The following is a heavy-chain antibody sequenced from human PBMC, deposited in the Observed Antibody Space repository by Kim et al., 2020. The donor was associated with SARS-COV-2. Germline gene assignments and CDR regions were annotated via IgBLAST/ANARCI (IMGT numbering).Heavy chain of an antibody. Sequence: ASVKVSCKASGYTFTSYAMNWVRQAPGQGLEWMGWINTNTGNPTYAQGFTGRFVFSLDTSVSTAYLQISSLKAEDTAVYYCARVAEALVGALNWFDPWGQGTLVTVSS. CDR3: ARVAEALVGALNWFDP. CDR2: INTNTGNP. J-gene: IGHJ5*02. V-gene: IGHV7-4-1*02. D-gene: IGHD1-26*01. CDR1: GYTFTSYA.